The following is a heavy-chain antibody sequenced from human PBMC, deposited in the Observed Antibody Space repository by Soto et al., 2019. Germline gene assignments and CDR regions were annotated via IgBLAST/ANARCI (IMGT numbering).Heavy chain of an antibody. CDR1: GFTFSSYG. Sequence: QVQLVESGGGVVQPGRSLRLSCAASGFTFSSYGMHWVRQAPGKGLEWVAVIWYDGSNKYYADSVKGRFTISRDNSKNTLYLQMNSLRAEDTAVYYCARGPRNYYASGSYGYCKYWGQGTLVTVSS. V-gene: IGHV3-33*01. CDR2: IWYDGSNK. J-gene: IGHJ4*02. CDR3: ARGPRNYYASGSYGYCKY. D-gene: IGHD3-10*01.